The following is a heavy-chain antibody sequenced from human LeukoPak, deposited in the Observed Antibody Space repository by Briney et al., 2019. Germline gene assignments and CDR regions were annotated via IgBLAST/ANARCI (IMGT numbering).Heavy chain of an antibody. CDR2: INPNSGGT. CDR3: ARFPQGAGE. J-gene: IGHJ4*02. D-gene: IGHD7-27*01. CDR1: GYTFSGYY. V-gene: IGHV1-2*02. Sequence: ASVKVSCKASGYTFSGYYMHWMRQAPGQGLEWVGWINPNSGGTNYAQKFQGRVTMTGDTSISTAYMELSSLKSDDTAVYYCARFPQGAGEWGQGTLVTVSS.